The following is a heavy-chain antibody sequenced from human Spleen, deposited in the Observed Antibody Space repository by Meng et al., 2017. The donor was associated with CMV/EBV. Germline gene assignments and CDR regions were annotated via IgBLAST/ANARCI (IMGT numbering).Heavy chain of an antibody. Sequence: SETLSLTCSVSGGSISSDDYYWSWIRQPPGKGLEWIGFIYHIGSTHQNPSLKSRVSISVDTSKNQFSLKLSSVTAADTAVYFCARHDSTGNSPYYFDYWGQGTLVTVSS. CDR2: IYHIGST. V-gene: IGHV4-30-4*08. CDR1: GGSISSDDYY. D-gene: IGHD3-22*01. CDR3: ARHDSTGNSPYYFDY. J-gene: IGHJ4*02.